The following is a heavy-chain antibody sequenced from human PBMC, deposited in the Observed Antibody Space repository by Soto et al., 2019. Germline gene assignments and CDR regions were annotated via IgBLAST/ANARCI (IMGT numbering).Heavy chain of an antibody. Sequence: QAQLVQSGTEVKKPGASVKVSCKTPGYTFTRYYIHWVRQAPGQGLEWMGWINPNSGDTKYAQRFQGRVTMAKDTSIHTAYMELTRLRSDDTAVYYCARQLAYCGGDCYTEPVDYWGQGTLVTVSS. V-gene: IGHV1-2*02. CDR1: GYTFTRYY. J-gene: IGHJ4*02. CDR2: INPNSGDT. CDR3: ARQLAYCGGDCYTEPVDY. D-gene: IGHD2-21*02.